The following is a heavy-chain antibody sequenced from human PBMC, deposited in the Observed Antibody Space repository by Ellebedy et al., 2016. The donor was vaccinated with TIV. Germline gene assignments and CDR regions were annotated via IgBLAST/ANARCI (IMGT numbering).Heavy chain of an antibody. J-gene: IGHJ4*02. D-gene: IGHD3-10*01. CDR1: GFTFSDYY. Sequence: GESLKISCAASGFTFSDYYMSWIRQAPGKGLEWVSYISSTGSTIYYADSVKGRFTISRDNAKNSLYLQMNSLRAEDTAVYYCGRESVLLWFGELPDSYFDYWGQGTLVTVSS. CDR2: ISSTGSTI. V-gene: IGHV3-11*04. CDR3: GRESVLLWFGELPDSYFDY.